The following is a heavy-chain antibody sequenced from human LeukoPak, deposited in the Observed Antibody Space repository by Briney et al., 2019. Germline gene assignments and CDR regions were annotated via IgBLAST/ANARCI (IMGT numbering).Heavy chain of an antibody. CDR1: GGSISSYY. Sequence: SETLSLTCAVSGGSISSYYWSWIRQPPGKGLEWIGYIFYSGSTNYNPSLKSRVTISVDTSKNQFSLKLSSVTAADTAVYYCARGQNRAFDIWGQGTMVTVSS. V-gene: IGHV4-59*01. CDR2: IFYSGST. J-gene: IGHJ3*02. CDR3: ARGQNRAFDI.